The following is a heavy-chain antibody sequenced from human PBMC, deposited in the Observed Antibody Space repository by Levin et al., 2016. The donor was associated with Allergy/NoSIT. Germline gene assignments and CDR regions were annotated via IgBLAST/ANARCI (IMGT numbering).Heavy chain of an antibody. J-gene: IGHJ4*02. V-gene: IGHV3-30-3*01. CDR3: ASILDPFDY. CDR2: ISYDGSNK. D-gene: IGHD3-3*01. Sequence: GGSLRLSCAASGFTFSSYAMHWVRQAPGKGLEWVAVISYDGSNKYYADSVKGRFTISRDNSKNTLYLQMNSLRAEDTAVYYCASILDPFDYWGQGTLVTVSS. CDR1: GFTFSSYA.